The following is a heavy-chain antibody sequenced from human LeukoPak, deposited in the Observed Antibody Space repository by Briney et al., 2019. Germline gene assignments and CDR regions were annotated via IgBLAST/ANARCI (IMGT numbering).Heavy chain of an antibody. J-gene: IGHJ4*02. D-gene: IGHD3/OR15-3a*01. Sequence: PSETLSLTCTVSGDSISSTTYKWGWIRQPPGKGLEWIGSIYYGRSAYYNPSLKSRISISVDASKNQFTLKVNSVTAADTAVYYCARHRDYDFWSGYWGQGTLVTVSS. CDR1: GDSISSTTYK. CDR2: IYYGRSA. CDR3: ARHRDYDFWSGY. V-gene: IGHV4-39*01.